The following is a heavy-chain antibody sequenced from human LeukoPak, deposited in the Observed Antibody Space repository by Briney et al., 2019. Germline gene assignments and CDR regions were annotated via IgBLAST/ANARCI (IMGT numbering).Heavy chain of an antibody. J-gene: IGHJ6*03. CDR2: INHSGST. CDR3: ARERRPIAAAYDYYYYMDV. V-gene: IGHV4-39*07. CDR1: GDSMDTKVYY. Sequence: SETLSLTCTVSGDSMDTKVYYWGWIRHAPGKGLEWIGEINHSGSTNYNPSLKSRVTISVDTSKNQFSLKLSSVTAADTAVYYCARERRPIAAAYDYYYYMDVWGKGTTVTVSS. D-gene: IGHD6-13*01.